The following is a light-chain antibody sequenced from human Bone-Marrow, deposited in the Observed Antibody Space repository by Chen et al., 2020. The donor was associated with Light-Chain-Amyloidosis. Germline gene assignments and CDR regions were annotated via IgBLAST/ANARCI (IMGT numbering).Light chain of an antibody. CDR2: EVN. CDR3: GSYAGSNTVV. J-gene: IGLJ2*01. CDR1: SSDVGNYNL. V-gene: IGLV2-23*02. Sequence: QSALTQPASASGSPGQSITIPCTGSSSDVGNYNLVSWYQQHPGKAPKLMIFEVNKRPSGVSNRFSGSKSGNTASLTISGLLAEDEADYHCGSYAGSNTVVFGGGTKLTVL.